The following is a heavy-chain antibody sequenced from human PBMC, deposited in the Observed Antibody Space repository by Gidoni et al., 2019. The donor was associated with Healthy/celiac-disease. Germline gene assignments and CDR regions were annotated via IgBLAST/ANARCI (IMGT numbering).Heavy chain of an antibody. CDR3: ARVPFIAAKNRGYFDL. CDR2: INHSGST. V-gene: IGHV4-34*01. D-gene: IGHD6-6*01. J-gene: IGHJ2*01. CDR1: GGSFSGYY. Sequence: QVQLQQWGAGRLKPSETLSLTCAVDGGSFSGYYWSWIRQPPGKGLEWIGEINHSGSTNYNPSLKSRVTISVDTSKNQFSLKLSSVTAADTAVYYCARVPFIAAKNRGYFDLWGRGTLVTVSS.